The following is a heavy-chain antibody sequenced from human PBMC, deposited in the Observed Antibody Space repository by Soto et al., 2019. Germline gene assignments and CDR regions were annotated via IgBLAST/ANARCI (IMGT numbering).Heavy chain of an antibody. Sequence: SETLSLTCTVSGGSMSRGDYYWSWIRQPPGKGLEWIGFIYHTGSTYYSPSLKNRVAISVDTSKNQFSLKLSSVTAADTDVYFCARDPLYDYGDLSHVFDSWGQGTMVT. J-gene: IGHJ3*02. CDR1: GGSMSRGDYY. V-gene: IGHV4-30-4*01. CDR3: ARDPLYDYGDLSHVFDS. CDR2: IYHTGST. D-gene: IGHD4-17*01.